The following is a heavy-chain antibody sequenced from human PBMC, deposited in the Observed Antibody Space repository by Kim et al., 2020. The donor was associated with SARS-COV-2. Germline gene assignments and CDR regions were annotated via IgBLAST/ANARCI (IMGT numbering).Heavy chain of an antibody. Sequence: GGSLRLSCAASGFTFSSYSMNWVRQAPGKGLEWVSSISSSSSYIYYADSVKGRFTISRDNAKNSLYLQMNSLRAEDTAVYYCARDGLIRGVIRWGQGTLVTVSS. V-gene: IGHV3-21*01. CDR3: ARDGLIRGVIR. D-gene: IGHD3-10*01. J-gene: IGHJ4*02. CDR1: GFTFSSYS. CDR2: ISSSSSYI.